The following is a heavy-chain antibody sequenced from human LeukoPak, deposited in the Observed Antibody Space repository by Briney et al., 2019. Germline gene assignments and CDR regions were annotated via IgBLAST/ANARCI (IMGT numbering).Heavy chain of an antibody. CDR1: GFTVSSNY. D-gene: IGHD6-19*01. J-gene: IGHJ6*02. Sequence: GGSLRLSCAASGFTVSSNYMSWVRQAPGKGLEWVSVIYSGGSTYYADSVKGRFTISRDNSKNTLYLQMNSLRAEGTAVYYCARDHSIAVAGHYYYYGMDVWGQGTTVTVSS. V-gene: IGHV3-53*01. CDR2: IYSGGST. CDR3: ARDHSIAVAGHYYYYGMDV.